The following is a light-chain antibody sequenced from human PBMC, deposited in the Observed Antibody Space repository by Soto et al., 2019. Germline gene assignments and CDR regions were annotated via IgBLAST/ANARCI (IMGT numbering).Light chain of an antibody. CDR1: QSITNY. V-gene: IGKV1-39*01. Sequence: DLQMTQSPSSLSASVGERVTISCRASQSITNYLNWYRQKPGKAPELLIYAASSLQSGVPSRFSGTGSGTDFTLTISGLQPEDFGTYYCQQTYRTPMYTFGQGPKL. J-gene: IGKJ2*01. CDR2: AAS. CDR3: QQTYRTPMYT.